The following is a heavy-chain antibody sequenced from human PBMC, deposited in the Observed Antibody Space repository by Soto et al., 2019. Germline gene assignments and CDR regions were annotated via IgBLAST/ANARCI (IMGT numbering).Heavy chain of an antibody. CDR3: ARLNILYYYDSSGPTTYFGMDV. CDR1: GDSISSADYY. CDR2: IFYSGTT. Sequence: SETLSLTCTVSGDSISSADYYWSWIRQTPGKGLEWIGHIFYSGTTYYNPSLKSRVTISVDTSKNQFSLKLSSVTAADTAVYYCARLNILYYYDSSGPTTYFGMDVWGQGTTVTVSS. V-gene: IGHV4-30-4*01. J-gene: IGHJ6*02. D-gene: IGHD3-22*01.